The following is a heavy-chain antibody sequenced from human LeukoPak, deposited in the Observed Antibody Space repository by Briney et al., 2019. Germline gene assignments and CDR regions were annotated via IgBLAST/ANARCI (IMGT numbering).Heavy chain of an antibody. CDR3: ARDQPQSHYDILTGYYYYYSMDV. CDR1: TFIFHAYY. V-gene: IGHV3-11*01. J-gene: IGHJ6*03. Sequence: GGSLRLSCAASTFIFHAYYARWVAQAPGKGLEWVSYISSSGSTIYYADSVKGRFTISRDNAKNSLYLQMNSLRAEDTAVYYCARDQPQSHYDILTGYYYYYSMDVWGKGTTVTVSS. CDR2: ISSSGSTI. D-gene: IGHD3-9*01.